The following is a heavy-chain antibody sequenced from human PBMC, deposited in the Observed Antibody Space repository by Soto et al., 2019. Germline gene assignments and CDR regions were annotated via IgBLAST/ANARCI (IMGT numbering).Heavy chain of an antibody. D-gene: IGHD6-13*01. CDR3: ARLTTYSSSYLSYYYYGMDV. J-gene: IGHJ6*02. CDR1: GGTFSSYA. Sequence: SVKVSCKASGGTFSSYAISCVRQAPGQGLEWMGGIIPIFGTANYAQKFQGRVTITADESTSTAYMELSSLRSEDTAVYYCARLTTYSSSYLSYYYYGMDVWGQGTTVTVSS. V-gene: IGHV1-69*13. CDR2: IIPIFGTA.